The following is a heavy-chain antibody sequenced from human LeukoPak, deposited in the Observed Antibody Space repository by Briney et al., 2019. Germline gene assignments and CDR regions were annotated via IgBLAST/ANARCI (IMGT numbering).Heavy chain of an antibody. Sequence: SETLSLTCTVSGGSITSSSYYWGWIRQPPGKGLEWIGSFYYSGSTYYNPSLKRRVTISIDTSKNQFSLKLSSVTAADTAVYYCTRRGYRYGYVDYWGQGTLVTVSS. CDR3: TRRGYRYGYVDY. CDR2: FYYSGST. V-gene: IGHV4-39*07. D-gene: IGHD5-18*01. J-gene: IGHJ4*02. CDR1: GGSITSSSYY.